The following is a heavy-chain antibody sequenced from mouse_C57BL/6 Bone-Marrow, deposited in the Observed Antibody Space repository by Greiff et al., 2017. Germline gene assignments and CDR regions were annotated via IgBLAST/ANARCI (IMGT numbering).Heavy chain of an antibody. CDR1: GFTFSSYA. CDR2: ISDGCSYT. J-gene: IGHJ4*01. V-gene: IGHV5-4*01. Sequence: EVQLVESGGGLVKPGGSLKLSCAASGFTFSSYAMSWVRQTPEKRLEWVATISDGCSYTYYPDNVKGRFPISRDNAKNNLYLQMSHLKSEDTAMYYCAREILRYAMDYWGQGTSVTVSS. D-gene: IGHD1-1*01. CDR3: AREILRYAMDY.